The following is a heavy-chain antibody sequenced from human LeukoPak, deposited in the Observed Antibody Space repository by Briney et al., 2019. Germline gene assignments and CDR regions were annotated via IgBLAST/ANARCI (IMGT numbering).Heavy chain of an antibody. Sequence: GGSLRLSCAASGFTFSDYYMSWIRQAPGKGLECVSYISSSGITIYYADSLKGRFTISRDNAKNSLYLQMNSLRADDTAVYYCARLLKGVTSFYYFYYMDVWGKGTTVTVSS. D-gene: IGHD3-9*01. V-gene: IGHV3-11*01. CDR2: ISSSGITI. CDR1: GFTFSDYY. J-gene: IGHJ6*03. CDR3: ARLLKGVTSFYYFYYMDV.